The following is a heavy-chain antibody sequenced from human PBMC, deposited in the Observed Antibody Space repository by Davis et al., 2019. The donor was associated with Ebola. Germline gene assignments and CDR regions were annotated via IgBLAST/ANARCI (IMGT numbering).Heavy chain of an antibody. V-gene: IGHV3-23*01. J-gene: IGHJ6*02. D-gene: IGHD2-2*01. CDR3: AKDGVVPAAIYYYYYGMDV. CDR2: ISGSGGRT. CDR1: GFTLRSYD. Sequence: PGGSLRLSCAASGFTLRSYDMNWVRQAPGKGLEWVSAISGSGGRTYYADSVKGRFTISRDNSKNTLYLQMNSLRAEDTAVYYCAKDGVVPAAIYYYYYGMDVWGQGTTVTVSS.